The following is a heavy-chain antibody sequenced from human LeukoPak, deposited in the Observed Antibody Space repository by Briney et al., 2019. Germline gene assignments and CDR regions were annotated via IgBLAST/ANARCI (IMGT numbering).Heavy chain of an antibody. J-gene: IGHJ4*02. V-gene: IGHV3-30*04. CDR1: GLTFRSYA. CDR2: ISYDGSNK. D-gene: IGHD3-10*01. Sequence: GGLLRLSCAASGLTFRSYATPWCRQSPGKGLGGGAVISYDGSNKYSADSVKGRFTISRDNSKNTLYLQMNSLRAEDTAVYYCARENGGPFDYWGQGTLVAVSS. CDR3: ARENGGPFDY.